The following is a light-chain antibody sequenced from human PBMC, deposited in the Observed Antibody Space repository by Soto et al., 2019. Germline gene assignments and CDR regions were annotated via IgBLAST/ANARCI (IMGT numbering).Light chain of an antibody. CDR1: QSVGSN. CDR3: HQYNNWPPKYT. V-gene: IGKV3-15*01. J-gene: IGKJ2*01. CDR2: GAS. Sequence: EIVMTQSPATLSVSPGERATLSCRASQSVGSNLAWYQQKPGQAPRLLIYGASTRATGIPARFSGSGSGTEFTLTISSLQSEDFAVYYCHQYNNWPPKYTFGQGTKLEIK.